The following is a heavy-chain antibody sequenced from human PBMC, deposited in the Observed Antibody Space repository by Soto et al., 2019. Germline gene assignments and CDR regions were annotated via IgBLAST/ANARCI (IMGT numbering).Heavy chain of an antibody. CDR3: ARGITVTSPLDYFDY. Sequence: KPSETLSLTCTVSGGSISSGGYYWSWIRQHPGKGLEWIGYIYYSGSTYYNPSLKSRVTISVDTSKNQFSLKLSSVTAADTAVYYCARGITVTSPLDYFDYWGQGTLVTVSS. V-gene: IGHV4-31*03. CDR1: GGSISSGGYY. J-gene: IGHJ4*02. CDR2: IYYSGST. D-gene: IGHD4-17*01.